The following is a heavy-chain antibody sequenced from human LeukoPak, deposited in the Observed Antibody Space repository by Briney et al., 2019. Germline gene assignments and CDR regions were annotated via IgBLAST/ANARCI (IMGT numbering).Heavy chain of an antibody. J-gene: IGHJ3*02. CDR2: LFYSGST. CDR3: ARDHDRAFDI. V-gene: IGHV4-61*01. CDR1: GGSFTNITYY. Sequence: SGTLSLTCTVSGGSFTNITYYWSWIRQPPGKGLEWIGCLFYSGSTNYNPSLKSRVTISVDTSKNQFSLKLSSVTAADTAVYYCARDHDRAFDIWGQGTLVTVSS. D-gene: IGHD3-3*01.